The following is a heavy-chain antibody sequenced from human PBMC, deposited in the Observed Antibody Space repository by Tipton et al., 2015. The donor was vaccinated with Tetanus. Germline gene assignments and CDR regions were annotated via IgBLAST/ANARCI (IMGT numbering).Heavy chain of an antibody. CDR2: IYYSGST. CDR1: GGSISSSSYY. Sequence: TLSLTCTVSGGSISSSSYYWGWIRQPPGKGLEWIGSIYYSGSTYYTPSLKSRVTISVDTPKNQFSLKLSSVTAADTAVYYCARQGIVGASPSEDAFDIWGQGTMVTVSS. CDR3: ARQGIVGASPSEDAFDI. V-gene: IGHV4-39*01. J-gene: IGHJ3*02. D-gene: IGHD1-26*01.